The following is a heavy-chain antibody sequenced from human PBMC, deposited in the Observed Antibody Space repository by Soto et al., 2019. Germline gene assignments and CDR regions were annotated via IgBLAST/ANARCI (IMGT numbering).Heavy chain of an antibody. D-gene: IGHD3-10*01. CDR1: GFTFTTYG. J-gene: IGHJ5*02. Sequence: ASVKVSCMASGFTFTTYGISWVRQAPGQGLEWMGWISADNGNTYYAQKFQGRVTVTTDTSTSTAYMELRSLRSDDTAEYYCARYVGYGWFDPWGQGTLVNVSS. CDR3: ARYVGYGWFDP. V-gene: IGHV1-18*01. CDR2: ISADNGNT.